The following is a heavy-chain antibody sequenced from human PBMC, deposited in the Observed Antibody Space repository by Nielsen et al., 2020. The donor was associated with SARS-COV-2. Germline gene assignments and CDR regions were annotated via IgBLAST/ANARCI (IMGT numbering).Heavy chain of an antibody. V-gene: IGHV3-30-3*01. Sequence: GESLKISCAASGFTFSNFATHWVRQAPGKGLEWVAVLSYDGGDKKYADSVKGRFTISRDNSKNTLYLQMNSLRAEDTAVYYCAKDRAEIADYYFDYWGQGTLVTVSS. CDR3: AKDRAEIADYYFDY. D-gene: IGHD2/OR15-2a*01. J-gene: IGHJ4*02. CDR1: GFTFSNFA. CDR2: LSYDGGDK.